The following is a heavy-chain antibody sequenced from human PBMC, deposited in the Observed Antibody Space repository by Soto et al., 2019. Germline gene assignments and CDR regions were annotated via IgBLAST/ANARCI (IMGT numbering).Heavy chain of an antibody. V-gene: IGHV3-21*01. J-gene: IGHJ5*02. CDR1: GFILSRYN. D-gene: IGHD5-12*01. CDR2: ISSSGRHT. Sequence: EVQLVESGGGLVKPGGSLRLSCAASGFILSRYNMNWVRQSPGKGLEWVSSISSSGRHTYYSDSVKGRFTISRDNAKNSLFLQMNSLRAEDTGVYYFARDPSGYDLGVRFVPWGQGTLVTVPS. CDR3: ARDPSGYDLGVRFVP.